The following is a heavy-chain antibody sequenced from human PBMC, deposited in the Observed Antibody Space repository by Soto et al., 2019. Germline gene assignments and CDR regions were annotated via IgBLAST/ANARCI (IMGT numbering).Heavy chain of an antibody. D-gene: IGHD3-22*01. CDR3: ARDRYYYDSSTHPYGMDV. CDR1: GGSISSYY. Sequence: PSETLSLTCTVSGGSISSYYWSWIRQPPGKGLEWIGYIYYSGSTNYNPSLKSRVTISVDTSKNQFSLKLSSVTAADTAVYYCARDRYYYDSSTHPYGMDVWGQGTTVTVSS. J-gene: IGHJ6*02. V-gene: IGHV4-59*01. CDR2: IYYSGST.